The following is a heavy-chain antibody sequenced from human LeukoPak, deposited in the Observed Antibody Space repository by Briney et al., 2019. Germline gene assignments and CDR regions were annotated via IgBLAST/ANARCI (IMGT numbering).Heavy chain of an antibody. J-gene: IGHJ3*02. V-gene: IGHV4-34*01. CDR1: SVSFSGYY. CDR3: ARGRATGAFDI. D-gene: IGHD1-26*01. Sequence: KASETLSLTCAVYSVSFSGYYWTWSRQPPGKGLEWIGEINHSGSTNYNPSLKSRVTVSVDTSKNQFSLKLSSVTAADTALYYCARGRATGAFDIWRQGTMVTVSS. CDR2: INHSGST.